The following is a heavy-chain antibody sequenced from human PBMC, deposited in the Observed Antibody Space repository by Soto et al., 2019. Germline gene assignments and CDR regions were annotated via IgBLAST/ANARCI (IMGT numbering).Heavy chain of an antibody. V-gene: IGHV1-8*01. CDR1: GYTFTNYD. D-gene: IGHD4-17*01. CDR2: MNPKSGNT. CDR3: VRVYGEIDY. J-gene: IGHJ4*02. Sequence: QVQLVQSGAEVKKPGASVKVSCKASGYTFTNYDINWVRQATGQGLEWMGWMNPKSGNTGYAQQFQGRIIMTRSTSIHTAYMEVSSLRSYDTALNYCVRVYGEIDYWGRGTLVTVSS.